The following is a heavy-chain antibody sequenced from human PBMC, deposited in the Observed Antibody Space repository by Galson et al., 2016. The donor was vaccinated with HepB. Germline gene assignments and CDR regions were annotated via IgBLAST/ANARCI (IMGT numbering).Heavy chain of an antibody. J-gene: IGHJ4*02. Sequence: SLRLSCAASGFSFSDYYMTWIRQAPGKGLEWVSYISSSGSYNTNYADSVKGRFTISRDNAKNSLSLQMDSLRVEDTAVYYCARAASELDYWGQGTLVTVSP. D-gene: IGHD6-19*01. CDR2: ISSSGSYNT. CDR3: ARAASELDY. V-gene: IGHV3-11*05. CDR1: GFSFSDYY.